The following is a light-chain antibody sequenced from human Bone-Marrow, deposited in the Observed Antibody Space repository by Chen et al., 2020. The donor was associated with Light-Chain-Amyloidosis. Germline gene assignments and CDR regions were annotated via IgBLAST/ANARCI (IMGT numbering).Light chain of an antibody. J-gene: IGLJ3*02. Sequence: NFMLTQPHSVSESPGKTVIISCTRSSGSIATNYVQWFQQRPGSSPPTVIYEDDQRPPGVPDRFSGSIERSSNSASLTISGLKTEDEADYYCQSYQGSSQGVFGGGTKLTVL. CDR3: QSYQGSSQGV. V-gene: IGLV6-57*01. CDR2: EDD. CDR1: SGSIATNY.